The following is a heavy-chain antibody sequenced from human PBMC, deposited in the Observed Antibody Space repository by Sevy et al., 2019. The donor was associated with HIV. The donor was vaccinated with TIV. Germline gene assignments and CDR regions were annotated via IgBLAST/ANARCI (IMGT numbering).Heavy chain of an antibody. CDR1: GGTFSSYA. D-gene: IGHD3-3*01. CDR2: IILIFGTA. J-gene: IGHJ5*02. V-gene: IGHV1-69*13. CDR3: ARVDSGGFWSGYSSGFDP. Sequence: ASVKVSCKASGGTFSSYAISWVRQAPGQGLEWMGGIILIFGTANYAQKYQGRVTITADESTSTAYMELSSLRSEDTAVYYCARVDSGGFWSGYSSGFDPWGQGTLVTVSS.